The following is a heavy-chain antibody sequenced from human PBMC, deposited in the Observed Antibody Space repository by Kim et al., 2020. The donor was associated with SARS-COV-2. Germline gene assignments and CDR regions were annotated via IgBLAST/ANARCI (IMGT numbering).Heavy chain of an antibody. CDR3: ARDIIYYDLSIAGY. J-gene: IGHJ4*02. V-gene: IGHV3-30-3*01. CDR1: GFTFSSYA. D-gene: IGHD3-3*01. Sequence: GGSLRLSCAASGFTFSSYAMHWVRQAPGKGLEWVAVISYDGSNKYYADSVKGRFTISRDNSKNTLYLQMNSLRAEDTAVYYCARDIIYYDLSIAGYWGQGTLVTVSS. CDR2: ISYDGSNK.